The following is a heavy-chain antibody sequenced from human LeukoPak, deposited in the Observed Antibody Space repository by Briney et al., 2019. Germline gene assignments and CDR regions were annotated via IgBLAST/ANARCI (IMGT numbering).Heavy chain of an antibody. Sequence: GGSLRLSCAASGFTFSSYSMNWVRQAPGKGLEWLSSITSSSSYIYYADSVKGRFTISRDNAKNSLYLQMNSLRDEDTAVYYCARDPYSGSYGDYYYYYMDVWGKGTTVTISS. D-gene: IGHD1-26*01. J-gene: IGHJ6*03. CDR3: ARDPYSGSYGDYYYYYMDV. V-gene: IGHV3-21*01. CDR1: GFTFSSYS. CDR2: ITSSSSYI.